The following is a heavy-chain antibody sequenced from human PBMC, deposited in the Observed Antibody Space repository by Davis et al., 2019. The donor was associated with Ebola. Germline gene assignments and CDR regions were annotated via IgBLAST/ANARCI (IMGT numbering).Heavy chain of an antibody. CDR2: IDHSGST. D-gene: IGHD2-21*01. V-gene: IGHV4-34*01. Sequence: MPGGSLRLSCGVSGGSFSGYFWTWIRQAPGKGLEWIGEIDHSGSTTYNPSLKSRITISLDTSRNQFSLRMYSVTAAATATYFCARASVVISANFDSWGQGTLVRVSP. J-gene: IGHJ5*01. CDR1: GGSFSGYF. CDR3: ARASVVISANFDS.